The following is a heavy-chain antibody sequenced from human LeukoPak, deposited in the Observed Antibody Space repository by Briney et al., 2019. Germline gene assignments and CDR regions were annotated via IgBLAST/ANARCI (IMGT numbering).Heavy chain of an antibody. V-gene: IGHV3-53*01. J-gene: IGHJ3*02. CDR3: ARGGRGSAAVVAPRSFDI. CDR2: TYTGGNS. D-gene: IGHD3-22*01. Sequence: GGSLRLSCAASGFTVSSIHMVWVRQAPGKGLEWVSVTYTGGNSYYADSVKGRFIISRDISKNTLYPQMNSLRAEDSALYYCARGGRGSAAVVAPRSFDIWGQGTMVTVSS. CDR1: GFTVSSIH.